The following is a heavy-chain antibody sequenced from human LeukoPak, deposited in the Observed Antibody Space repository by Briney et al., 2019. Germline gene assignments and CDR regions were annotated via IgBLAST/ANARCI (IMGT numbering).Heavy chain of an antibody. J-gene: IGHJ5*02. CDR2: IYHDGST. CDR3: ARALSYRGRNDYFYNWFDP. CDR1: GYSISSGYY. Sequence: SETLSLTCTVSGYSISSGYYWGWIRQPPGKGLEWIGSIYHDGSTHYNPSLESRVTISVDTSKNQLSLNLNSVAAADTAVYYCARALSYRGRNDYFYNWFDPWGQGTLVIVSS. V-gene: IGHV4-38-2*02. D-gene: IGHD4-23*01.